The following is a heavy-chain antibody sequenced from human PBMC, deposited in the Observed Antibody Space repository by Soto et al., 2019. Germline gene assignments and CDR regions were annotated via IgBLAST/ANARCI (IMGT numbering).Heavy chain of an antibody. D-gene: IGHD3-16*01. CDR2: IVPVLGTS. CDR3: ARDSPGGGYYYGMDV. Sequence: QGQLEQSGAEVRKPGSSVKVSCKASGGSFSSYAISWVRQAPGQGLEWMGGIVPVLGTSHSAQKFQGRVTFSTDDYTITAYMELSSLRSEDTAVYYCARDSPGGGYYYGMDVWGQGTTVTVSS. J-gene: IGHJ6*02. V-gene: IGHV1-69*01. CDR1: GGSFSSYA.